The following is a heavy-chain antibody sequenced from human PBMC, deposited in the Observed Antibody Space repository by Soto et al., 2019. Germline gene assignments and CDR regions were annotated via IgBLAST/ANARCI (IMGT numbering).Heavy chain of an antibody. CDR1: GYTFTSYY. D-gene: IGHD2-15*01. CDR2: INPSGGST. Sequence: ASVKVSCKASGYTFTSYYMHWVRQAPGQGLEWMGIINPSGGSTSYAQKFQGRVTMTIETSTNTAYMELRSLRSDDTAVYSCARDVDIGRRPTGDSFDSCGPGTLVTVST. J-gene: IGHJ5*01. CDR3: ARDVDIGRRPTGDSFDS. V-gene: IGHV1-46*01.